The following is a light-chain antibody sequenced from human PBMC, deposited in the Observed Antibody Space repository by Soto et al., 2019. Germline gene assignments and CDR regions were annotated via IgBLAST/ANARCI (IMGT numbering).Light chain of an antibody. Sequence: EIVLTQSPGTLSLSPGERATLSCRASQSFRNNYLAWYQQKPGQAPRLLIYGASSRATGIPDRFSGSGSGTDFTLTISRLEPEDFAVYYCQQYGSSGTFGQGTRLEIK. CDR3: QQYGSSGT. V-gene: IGKV3-20*01. CDR2: GAS. CDR1: QSFRNNY. J-gene: IGKJ5*01.